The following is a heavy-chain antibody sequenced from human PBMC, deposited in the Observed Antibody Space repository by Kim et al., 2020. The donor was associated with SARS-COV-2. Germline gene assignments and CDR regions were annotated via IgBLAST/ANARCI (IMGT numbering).Heavy chain of an antibody. CDR2: IYYSGST. Sequence: SETLSLTCTVSGGSISSYYWSWIRQPPGKGLEWIGYIYYSGSTNYNPSPKSRVNISVDTSKNQFSLKLSSVTAADTAVYYCAAALDPYYFDYWGQGTLVTVSS. J-gene: IGHJ4*02. CDR3: AAALDPYYFDY. V-gene: IGHV4-59*01. D-gene: IGHD6-13*01. CDR1: GGSISSYY.